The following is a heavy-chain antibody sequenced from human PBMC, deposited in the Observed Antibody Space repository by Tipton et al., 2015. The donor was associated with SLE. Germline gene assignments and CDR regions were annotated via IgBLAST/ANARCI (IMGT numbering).Heavy chain of an antibody. V-gene: IGHV4-39*07. D-gene: IGHD3/OR15-3a*01. Sequence: TLSLTCTVSGGSISSSSYYWGWIRQPPGKGLEWIGSIYYSGSTYYNPSLKSRVTISVDMSKNQFSLKLSSVTAADAAVYYCARGDWVTTSYWFDFWGHGTLVTVSS. CDR1: GGSISSSSYY. J-gene: IGHJ5*01. CDR2: IYYSGST. CDR3: ARGDWVTTSYWFDF.